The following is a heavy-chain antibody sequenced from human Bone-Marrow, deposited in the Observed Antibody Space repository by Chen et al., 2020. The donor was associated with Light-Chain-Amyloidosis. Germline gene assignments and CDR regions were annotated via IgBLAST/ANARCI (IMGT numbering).Heavy chain of an antibody. Sequence: EVQLVESGGGVVKHGGSLRRTCSASGLSFSYTWMSWVRQAPGKGLEWVGRIQSQTDGGTTDYAAPVKGRFTISRDDSKNTLYLQMNSLKTEDTAVYYCTTGHSEFGELFSNWGQGTLVTVSS. CDR3: TTGHSEFGELFSN. D-gene: IGHD3-10*01. J-gene: IGHJ4*02. CDR1: GLSFSYTW. CDR2: IQSQTDGGTT. V-gene: IGHV3-15*01.